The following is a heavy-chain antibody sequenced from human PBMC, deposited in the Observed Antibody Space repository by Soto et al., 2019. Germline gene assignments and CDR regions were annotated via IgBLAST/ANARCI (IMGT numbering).Heavy chain of an antibody. J-gene: IGHJ5*02. Sequence: QVQLVESGGGVVQPGKSLRLPCAASGFKFRNYAIHWVRQAPGKGLEWLAVIWFDGSKKYYADSVKGRFTISRDNSKNTVYLDMNSLTADDSGVFYCARAHTMMILDRFDPWGHGTLVTVSS. CDR1: GFKFRNYA. V-gene: IGHV3-33*01. CDR2: IWFDGSKK. CDR3: ARAHTMMILDRFDP. D-gene: IGHD3-22*01.